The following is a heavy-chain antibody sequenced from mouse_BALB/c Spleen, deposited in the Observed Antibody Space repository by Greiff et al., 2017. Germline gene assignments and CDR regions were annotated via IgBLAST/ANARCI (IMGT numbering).Heavy chain of an antibody. V-gene: IGHV2-9-2*01. D-gene: IGHD2-3*01. CDR1: GFSLTSYD. Sequence: VKLMESGPGLVAPSQSLSITCTVSGFSLTSYDISWIRQPPGKGLEWLGVIWTGGGTNYNSAFMSRLSISKDNSKSQVFLKMNSLQTDDTAIYYCVRDGYYVRYFDVWGAGTTVTVSS. CDR3: VRDGYYVRYFDV. J-gene: IGHJ1*01. CDR2: IWTGGGT.